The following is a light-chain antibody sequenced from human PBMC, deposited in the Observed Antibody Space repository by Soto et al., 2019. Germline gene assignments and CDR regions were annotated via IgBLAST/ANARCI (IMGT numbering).Light chain of an antibody. CDR3: QQYVRPPWT. Sequence: EIVLTQSPGTLSLSPGERATLSCRASQSLSKTYLAWYQKKPGQAPRLLIDGASSRATGTPDRFSGSGSGTDFTLTISRLEPGDFAVYYCQQYVRPPWTFGQGTKVEIK. J-gene: IGKJ1*01. CDR2: GAS. V-gene: IGKV3-20*01. CDR1: QSLSKTY.